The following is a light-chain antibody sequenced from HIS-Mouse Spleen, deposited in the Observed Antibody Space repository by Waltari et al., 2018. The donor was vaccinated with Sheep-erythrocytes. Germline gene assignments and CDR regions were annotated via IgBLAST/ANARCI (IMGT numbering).Light chain of an antibody. CDR2: QDS. V-gene: IGLV3-1*01. Sequence: SYELTQLPSVSVSPGQTASITCSGDKLGDKYACWYQQKPGQSPGLAIYQDSKRPSGIPERFSGSNSGNTATLTISGTQAMDEADYYCQAWDSSTAVFGGGTKLTVL. CDR3: QAWDSSTAV. J-gene: IGLJ2*01. CDR1: KLGDKY.